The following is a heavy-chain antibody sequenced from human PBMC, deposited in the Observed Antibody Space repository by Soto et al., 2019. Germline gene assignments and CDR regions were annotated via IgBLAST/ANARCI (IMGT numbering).Heavy chain of an antibody. V-gene: IGHV1-69*01. CDR3: ASPTGKLDY. J-gene: IGHJ4*02. CDR2: IMPIFGTA. CDR1: GGTFSNYA. Sequence: QVQLVQSGAEVKKPGSSVKVSCKASGGTFSNYAISWVRQAPGEGLEWMGGIMPIFGTANYAQKFQGRVTITADESTSTAYMELSSLRSDDTAVYYCASPTGKLDYWGQGTLVTVSS. D-gene: IGHD2-8*02.